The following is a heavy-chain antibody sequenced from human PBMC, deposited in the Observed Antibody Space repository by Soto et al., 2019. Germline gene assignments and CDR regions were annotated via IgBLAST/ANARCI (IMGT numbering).Heavy chain of an antibody. J-gene: IGHJ4*02. V-gene: IGHV3-21*01. Sequence: PGGSLRLSCAASGFTFSSYSMNWVRQAPGKGLEWVSSISSSSSYIYYADSVKGRFTISRDNAKNSLYLQMNSLRAEDTAVYYCARVGGGSSWYTPFDYWGQGTLVTVSS. D-gene: IGHD6-13*01. CDR2: ISSSSSYI. CDR3: ARVGGGSSWYTPFDY. CDR1: GFTFSSYS.